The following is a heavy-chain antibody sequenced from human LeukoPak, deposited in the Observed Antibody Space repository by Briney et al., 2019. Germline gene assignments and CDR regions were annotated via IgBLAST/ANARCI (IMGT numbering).Heavy chain of an antibody. CDR3: TIPPGPGNSYSDY. Sequence: PGGSLRLSCAASGFIFSDYYMDWVRQAPGKGLEWVGRTRNKDKSFTTDYGASVKGRFSISRDDSKSSLYLQMNSLKTEDTAVYYCTIPPGPGNSYSDYWGQGTLVTVSS. J-gene: IGHJ4*02. CDR1: GFIFSDYY. D-gene: IGHD4-23*01. CDR2: TRNKDKSFTT. V-gene: IGHV3-72*01.